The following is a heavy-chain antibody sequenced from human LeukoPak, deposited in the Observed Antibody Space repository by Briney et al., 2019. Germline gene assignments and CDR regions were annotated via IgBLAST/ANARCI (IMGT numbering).Heavy chain of an antibody. CDR2: INPNNGGT. J-gene: IGHJ4*02. V-gene: IGHV1-2*02. CDR1: VYTFTGKF. D-gene: IGHD1-1*01. Sequence: ASVKVSCKASVYTFTGKFIHWVRQALGQGLEWMGWINPNNGGTNSAQKFQGRVTMTRDTSIGTAYMELNRLTYDDTAVYYCGRDRHWNQGNFDYWGQGTLVTVSS. CDR3: GRDRHWNQGNFDY.